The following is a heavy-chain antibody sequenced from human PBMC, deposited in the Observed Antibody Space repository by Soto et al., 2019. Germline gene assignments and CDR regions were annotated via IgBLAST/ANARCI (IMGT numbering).Heavy chain of an antibody. CDR2: IYYSGST. V-gene: IGHV4-59*01. Sequence: QVQLQESGPGLVKPSETQSVTCTVSGGSISSYYWSWIRQPPGKGLEWIGYIYYSGSTNYNPSLKSRVTISVDTSKNQFSLKLSSVTAADTAVYYCATRLRGVIIPDAFDIWGQGTMVTVSS. D-gene: IGHD3-10*01. CDR1: GGSISSYY. J-gene: IGHJ3*02. CDR3: ATRLRGVIIPDAFDI.